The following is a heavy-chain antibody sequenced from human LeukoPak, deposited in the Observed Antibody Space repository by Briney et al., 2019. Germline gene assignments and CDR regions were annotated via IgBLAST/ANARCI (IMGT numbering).Heavy chain of an antibody. V-gene: IGHV1-69*13. CDR3: ARELGGLATTNELNYFDY. CDR2: IIPIFGTA. Sequence: GASVKVSCKASGYTFTSYAISWVRQAPGQGLEWMGRIIPIFGTANYAQKFQGRVTITADESTSTAYMELSSLRSEDTAVYYCARELGGLATTNELNYFDYWGQGTLVTVSS. J-gene: IGHJ4*02. D-gene: IGHD5-24*01. CDR1: GYTFTSYA.